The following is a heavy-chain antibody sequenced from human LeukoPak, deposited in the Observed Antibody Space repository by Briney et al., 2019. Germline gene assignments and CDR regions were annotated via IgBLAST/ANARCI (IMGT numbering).Heavy chain of an antibody. J-gene: IGHJ6*03. V-gene: IGHV7-4-1*02. Sequence: ASVTVSCKASGYTFTSYAMNWVRQAPGQGLEWMGWINTNTGNPTYAKGFTVRFVFSLDTSVSTAYLQISSLKAEDTAVYYCARAPNTHYYDSSGYHEYYYYYYMDVWGKGTTVTVSS. CDR3: ARAPNTHYYDSSGYHEYYYYYYMDV. CDR1: GYTFTSYA. CDR2: INTNTGNP. D-gene: IGHD3-22*01.